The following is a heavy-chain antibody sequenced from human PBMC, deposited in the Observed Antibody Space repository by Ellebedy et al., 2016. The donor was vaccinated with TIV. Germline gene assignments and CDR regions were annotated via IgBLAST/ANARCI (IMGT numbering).Heavy chain of an antibody. CDR1: GGSISSYY. CDR2: IYYSGST. J-gene: IGHJ6*02. Sequence: MPSETLSLTCTVSGGSISSYYWSWIRQPPGKGLEWIGYIYYSGSTNYNPSLKSRVTISVDTSKNQFSLKLSSVTAADTAVYYCARATIWYGMDVWGQGTMVTVSS. CDR3: ARATIWYGMDV. D-gene: IGHD4/OR15-4a*01. V-gene: IGHV4-59*01.